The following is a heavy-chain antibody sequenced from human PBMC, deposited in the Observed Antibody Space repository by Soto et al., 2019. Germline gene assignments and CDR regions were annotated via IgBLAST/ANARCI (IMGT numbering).Heavy chain of an antibody. D-gene: IGHD2-15*01. CDR1: GGSIRNYY. CDR3: ARDLNQVVFDY. J-gene: IGHJ4*01. CDR2: IYYTGST. Sequence: QVQLQESGPGLVNPSETLSLTCTVTGGSIRNYYWSWIRQPPGKGLEWIGYIYYTGSTNYNPSLKSRVTISVDTSKNQFSLKLTSVTAADTAVYYCARDLNQVVFDYWGHGTRVTVSS. V-gene: IGHV4-59*01.